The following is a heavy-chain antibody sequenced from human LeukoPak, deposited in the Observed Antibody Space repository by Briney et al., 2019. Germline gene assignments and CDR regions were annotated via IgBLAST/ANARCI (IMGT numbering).Heavy chain of an antibody. CDR3: ARGGIDY. CDR1: GYTFTSYY. D-gene: IGHD3-10*01. Sequence: ASVKVSCKASGYTFTSYYMHWVRQAPGQGLEWMGWINPNSGDTHYVQKFQGRVTMTRDTSISTAYMELSSLRSDDTAVYYCARGGIDYWGQGTLVTVSS. V-gene: IGHV1-2*02. CDR2: INPNSGDT. J-gene: IGHJ4*02.